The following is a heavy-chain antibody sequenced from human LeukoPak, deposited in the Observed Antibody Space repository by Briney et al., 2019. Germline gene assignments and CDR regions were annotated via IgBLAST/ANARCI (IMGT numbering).Heavy chain of an antibody. CDR2: ISSTSTSI. J-gene: IGHJ3*01. V-gene: IGHV3-21*01. Sequence: TGGSLRLSCAASGFTFSSHTMNWVRQAPGKGLEWVSSISSTSTSIYHADSVKGRFTISRDNTKNSLYLQMNSLRAEDTAVYYCARGFRAFYFWAQGTVVTVSS. CDR3: ARGFRAFYF. CDR1: GFTFSSHT.